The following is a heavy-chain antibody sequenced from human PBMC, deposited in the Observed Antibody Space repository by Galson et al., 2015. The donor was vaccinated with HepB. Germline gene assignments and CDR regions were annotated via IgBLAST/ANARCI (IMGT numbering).Heavy chain of an antibody. Sequence: SLRLSCAASGFTFTDSYMSWIRQAPGKGLECISYIGGSGNTAMFYADCVKGRFTIPRDDAKNLLYLQMTSLRAEGTAVYYCARATLGWFDPWGQGTLVTVSP. D-gene: IGHD3-16*01. CDR1: GFTFTDSY. J-gene: IGHJ5*02. V-gene: IGHV3-11*01. CDR2: IGGSGNTAM. CDR3: ARATLGWFDP.